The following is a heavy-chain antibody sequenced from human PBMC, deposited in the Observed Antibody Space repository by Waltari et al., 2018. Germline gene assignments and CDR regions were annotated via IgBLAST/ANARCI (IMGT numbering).Heavy chain of an antibody. D-gene: IGHD5-12*01. J-gene: IGHJ4*02. CDR1: GFTFSSYS. V-gene: IGHV3-21*01. CDR2: LSSSSSYI. Sequence: EVQLVESGGGLVKPGGSLRLSCAASGFTFSSYSMNWVRRAPGMGLEWVSSLSSSSSYIYYADSVKGRLTISRDNAKNSLYLQRNSLRAEDTAVYYCARDGWLQSHFCDYWGQGTLVTVSS. CDR3: ARDGWLQSHFCDY.